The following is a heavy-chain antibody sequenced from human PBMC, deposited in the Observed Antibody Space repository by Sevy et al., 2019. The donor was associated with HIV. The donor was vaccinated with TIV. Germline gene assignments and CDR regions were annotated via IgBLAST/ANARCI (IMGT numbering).Heavy chain of an antibody. CDR2: ISSSGSTI. CDR3: ARAVMAVAGTGENYYYYGMDV. Sequence: GGSLRLSYAASGFTFSDYYMSWIRQAPGKGLEWVSYISSSGSTIYYADSVKGRFTISRDNAKNSLYLQMNSLRAEDTAVYYCARAVMAVAGTGENYYYYGMDVWGQGTTVTVSS. CDR1: GFTFSDYY. V-gene: IGHV3-11*01. J-gene: IGHJ6*02. D-gene: IGHD6-19*01.